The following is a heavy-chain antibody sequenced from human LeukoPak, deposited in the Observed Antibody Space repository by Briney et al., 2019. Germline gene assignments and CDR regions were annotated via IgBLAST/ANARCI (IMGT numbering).Heavy chain of an antibody. CDR1: GGSISSYY. CDR3: ARLAQGGFTYYFDY. CDR2: IYYSGST. Sequence: SETLSLTCTVSGGSISSYYWSWIRQPLGKGLEWIGYIYYSGSTNYNPSLKSRVTISVDTSKNQFSLKLSSVTAADTAVYYCARLAQGGFTYYFDYWGQGTLVTVSS. V-gene: IGHV4-59*08. D-gene: IGHD3-16*01. J-gene: IGHJ4*02.